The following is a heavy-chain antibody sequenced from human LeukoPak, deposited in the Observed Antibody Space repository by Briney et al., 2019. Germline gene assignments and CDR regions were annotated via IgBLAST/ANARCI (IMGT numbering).Heavy chain of an antibody. CDR1: GFTFSDYY. V-gene: IGHV3-11*04. Sequence: PGGSLRLSCTASGFTFSDYYMSWIRQAPGKGLEWVSYISSRGSTIYYADSVKGRFTISRDNAKNSLNLQMNSLRAEDTAVYYCARDLGPREDAIRWWGQGTLVTVSS. D-gene: IGHD1-26*01. CDR3: ARDLGPREDAIRW. CDR2: ISSRGSTI. J-gene: IGHJ4*02.